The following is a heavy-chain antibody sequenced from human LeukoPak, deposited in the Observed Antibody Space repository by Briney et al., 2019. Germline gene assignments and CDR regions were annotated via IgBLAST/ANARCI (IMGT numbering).Heavy chain of an antibody. CDR1: GVSPTVFN. V-gene: IGHV4-4*07. Sequence: PSETLSLTRTVSGVSPTVFNRRSVRQPAGKGLEWIGRIYTSGSTNYNPSLKSRVTMSVDTSKNQFSLKLSSVTAADTAVYYCAIVRDYSKLIWCDPWGQGTLVTVSS. J-gene: IGHJ5*02. CDR2: IYTSGST. CDR3: AIVRDYSKLIWCDP. D-gene: IGHD4-11*01.